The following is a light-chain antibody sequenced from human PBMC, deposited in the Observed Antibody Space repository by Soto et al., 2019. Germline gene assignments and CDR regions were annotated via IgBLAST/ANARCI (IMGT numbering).Light chain of an antibody. Sequence: QSALTQPRSVSGSPGQSVTISCTGTSSDIGVNNFVSWYQQHPGKVPKLMIYDVSKRPSGVPDRFSGSKSGNTASLTISGLQAEDEADYYCCSFGDMYRVFGGGTQLTVL. J-gene: IGLJ3*02. V-gene: IGLV2-11*01. CDR1: SSDIGVNNF. CDR2: DVS. CDR3: CSFGDMYRV.